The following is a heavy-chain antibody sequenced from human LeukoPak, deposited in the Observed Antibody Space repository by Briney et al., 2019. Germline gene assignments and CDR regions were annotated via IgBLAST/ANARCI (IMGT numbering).Heavy chain of an antibody. CDR2: IYYSGST. D-gene: IGHD3-3*01. CDR3: ARVGASSDAFVI. V-gene: IGHV4-59*01. CDR1: GGSISSYY. J-gene: IGHJ3*02. Sequence: SETLSLTCTVSGGSISSYYWSWIRQPPGKGLEWIGYIYYSGSTNYNPSLKSRVTISVDTSKNQFSLKLSSVTAADTAVYYCARVGASSDAFVIWGQGTMVTVSS.